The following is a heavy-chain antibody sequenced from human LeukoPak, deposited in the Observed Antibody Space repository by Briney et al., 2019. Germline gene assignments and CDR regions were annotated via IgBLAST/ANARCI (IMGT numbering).Heavy chain of an antibody. D-gene: IGHD3-10*01. CDR1: TFTFSSYT. CDR3: ATDQLGGYGSYDY. CDR2: ITSSSSYI. Sequence: PGGSLRLSCAASTFTFSSYTMHWIRQAPGKGLEWVSSITSSSSYIYYTDSVKGRFTISRDNAKNSVYLQMNSLRAEDTAVYYCATDQLGGYGSYDYWGQGTLVTVSS. J-gene: IGHJ4*02. V-gene: IGHV3-21*01.